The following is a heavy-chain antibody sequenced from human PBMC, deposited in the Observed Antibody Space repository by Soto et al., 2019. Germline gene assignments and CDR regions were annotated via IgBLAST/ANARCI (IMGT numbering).Heavy chain of an antibody. CDR1: GDSFSNYY. D-gene: IGHD3-10*01. CDR2: IYPSGTT. Sequence: QVQLQESGPGLVKPSETLSLTCTVSGDSFSNYYWSWIQQPAGKGLEWIGRIYPSGTTNYNPSLKSRLTMSRDTSKNQFSLSLRSVTATDTAVYFCARDDFGSAGMDVWGQGTTVTVSS. V-gene: IGHV4-4*07. J-gene: IGHJ6*02. CDR3: ARDDFGSAGMDV.